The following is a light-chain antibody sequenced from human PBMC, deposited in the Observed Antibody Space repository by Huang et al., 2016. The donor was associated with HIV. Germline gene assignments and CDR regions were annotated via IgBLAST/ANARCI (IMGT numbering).Light chain of an antibody. CDR1: QSISSF. V-gene: IGKV1-39*01. Sequence: DIQMTQSPSSLSASMGDRVTITCRASQSISSFLNWYQQKSGKAPKLLVYAASNLQNGVSSRLRGGGSGTEFTLTINNLQPEDFATYYCQQTATVPLTFGGGTKVEIK. J-gene: IGKJ4*01. CDR3: QQTATVPLT. CDR2: AAS.